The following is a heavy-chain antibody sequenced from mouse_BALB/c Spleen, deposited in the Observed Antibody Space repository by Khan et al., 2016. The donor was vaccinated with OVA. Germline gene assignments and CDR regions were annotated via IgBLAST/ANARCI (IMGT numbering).Heavy chain of an antibody. V-gene: IGHV2-4-1*01. J-gene: IGHJ3*01. CDR1: GFSLTTYG. Sequence: QMQLEESGPGLLQPSQSLSITCTVSGFSLTTYGVHWVRQSPGKGLEWLGLIWSGGNTDYNAAFISRLSISKDNSKSQVFFKMNSLQADDTAIYXGARNSYMYDFTYWGQGTLVTVSA. CDR3: ARNSYMYDFTY. D-gene: IGHD2-14*01. CDR2: IWSGGNT.